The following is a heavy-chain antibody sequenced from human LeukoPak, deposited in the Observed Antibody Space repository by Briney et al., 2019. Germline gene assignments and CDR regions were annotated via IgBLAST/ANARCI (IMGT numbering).Heavy chain of an antibody. D-gene: IGHD2-21*02. CDR2: LNPNSGNT. Sequence: GSVKVSFKASGYTFSSYDINWVRQATGQGLEWMGWLNPNSGNTGYAQKFQGRVTITRNTSISTAYMELSSLRSEDTAVYYCATGLVTPGAFDIWGQGTMVTVSS. CDR3: ATGLVTPGAFDI. V-gene: IGHV1-8*03. CDR1: GYTFSSYD. J-gene: IGHJ3*02.